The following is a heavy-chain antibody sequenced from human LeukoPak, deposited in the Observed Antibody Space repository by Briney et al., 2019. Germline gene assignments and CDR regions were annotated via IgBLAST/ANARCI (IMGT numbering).Heavy chain of an antibody. Sequence: SETLSLTCTVSGGSISSGSYYWSWIRQPAGKGLEWIGRIYTSGSTNYNPSIKSRVTISVDTSKNQFSLKLSSVTAADTAVYYCARELFWSGYYSLDYWGQGTLVTVSS. CDR1: GGSISSGSYY. CDR2: IYTSGST. CDR3: ARELFWSGYYSLDY. D-gene: IGHD3-3*01. J-gene: IGHJ4*02. V-gene: IGHV4-61*02.